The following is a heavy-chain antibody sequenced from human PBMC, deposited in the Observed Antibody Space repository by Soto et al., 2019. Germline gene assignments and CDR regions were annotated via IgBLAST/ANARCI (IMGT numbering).Heavy chain of an antibody. Sequence: ASVKVSCKASGYTFTGYYMHWVRQAPGQGLEWMGWINPNSGGTNYAQKFQGWVTMTRDTSISTAYMELSRLRSDDTAVYYCARGINDDFWSGYYGEWYFDYWGQETLVTVSS. CDR3: ARGINDDFWSGYYGEWYFDY. J-gene: IGHJ4*02. D-gene: IGHD3-3*01. CDR2: INPNSGGT. V-gene: IGHV1-2*04. CDR1: GYTFTGYY.